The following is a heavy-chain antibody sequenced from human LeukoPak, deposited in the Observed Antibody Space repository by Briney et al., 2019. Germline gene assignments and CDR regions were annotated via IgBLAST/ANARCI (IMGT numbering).Heavy chain of an antibody. Sequence: SETLSLTCTVSGGSISSYYWRWIRQPPGKGLEWIGYIYYSGSTNYNPSLKSRVTISVDTSKNQFSLKLSSVTAADTAVYYCARARRDRGYSYYYFDYWGQGTLVTVSS. CDR1: GGSISSYY. D-gene: IGHD5-18*01. CDR2: IYYSGST. J-gene: IGHJ4*02. CDR3: ARARRDRGYSYYYFDY. V-gene: IGHV4-59*01.